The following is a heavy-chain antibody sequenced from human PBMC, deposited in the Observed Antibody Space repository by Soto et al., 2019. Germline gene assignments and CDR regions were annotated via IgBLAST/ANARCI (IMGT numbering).Heavy chain of an antibody. CDR3: AKLYQYSSSQGY. D-gene: IGHD6-13*01. Sequence: GALRLSSAVSLITFTIYVMNWVRQEAVKGLEWMAVISYDGSNAYYADSVKGRFTISRDNSKNTLYLQMNSLRAEDTAIYYCAKLYQYSSSQGYWGQGTLVTVSS. CDR2: ISYDGSNA. J-gene: IGHJ4*02. V-gene: IGHV3-30*18. CDR1: LITFTIYV.